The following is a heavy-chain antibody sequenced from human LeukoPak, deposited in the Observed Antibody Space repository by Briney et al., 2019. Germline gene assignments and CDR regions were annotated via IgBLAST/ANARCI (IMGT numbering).Heavy chain of an antibody. CDR2: IGTGGDT. J-gene: IGHJ4*02. D-gene: IGHD5-12*01. CDR1: GFTFSDYD. CDR3: ARGGHSGYDFDY. V-gene: IGHV3-13*04. Sequence: GGSLRLSCAASGFTFSDYDMHWVRQRTGIGLEWVSRIGTGGDTQYPGSVKGRFTISRENAKNSLYLQMNSMSAGDTAVYYCARGGHSGYDFDYWGQGTLVTVSS.